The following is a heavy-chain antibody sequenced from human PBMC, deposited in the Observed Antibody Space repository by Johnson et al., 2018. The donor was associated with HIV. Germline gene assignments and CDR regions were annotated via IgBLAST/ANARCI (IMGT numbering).Heavy chain of an antibody. J-gene: IGHJ3*02. CDR2: IFSVGNA. Sequence: MQLVESGGGLVQPGGSLRLSCAASGITVSSNYMSWVRQAPGKGLEWVSVIFSVGNAYYADSVTGRFTISRDNSNNMVYLQMNSLRPEDTAVYYCARDGRDMVTRGAFDIWGQGTVVTVSS. CDR1: GITVSSNY. V-gene: IGHV3-66*02. D-gene: IGHD5-18*01. CDR3: ARDGRDMVTRGAFDI.